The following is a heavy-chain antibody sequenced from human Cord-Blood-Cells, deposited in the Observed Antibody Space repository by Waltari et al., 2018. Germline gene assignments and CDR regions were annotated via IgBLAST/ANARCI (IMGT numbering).Heavy chain of an antibody. CDR3: ASGIAAAGTEYFQH. CDR1: GRSISSSSYY. D-gene: IGHD6-13*01. Sequence: QLQLQESGPGLVKPSETLSLTCTVSGRSISSSSYYWGWIRQPPGKGLEWIGSIYYSGSTYYNPSLKSRVTISVDTSKNQFSLKLSSVTAADTAVYYCASGIAAAGTEYFQHWGQGTLVTVSS. CDR2: IYYSGST. J-gene: IGHJ1*01. V-gene: IGHV4-39*01.